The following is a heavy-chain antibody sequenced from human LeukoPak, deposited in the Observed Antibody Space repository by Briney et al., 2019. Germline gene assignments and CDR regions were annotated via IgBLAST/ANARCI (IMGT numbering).Heavy chain of an antibody. CDR1: GGSISSGGYS. V-gene: IGHV4-30-2*01. CDR3: ARGDDYGSGSYSALDY. CDR2: IYHSGST. D-gene: IGHD3-10*01. Sequence: SQTLSLTCAVSGGSISSGGYSWSWIRQPPGKGLEWIGYIYHSGSTYYNPSLKSRVTISVDRSKNQFSLKLSSVTAADTAVYYCARGDDYGSGSYSALDYWGQGTLVTVSS. J-gene: IGHJ4*02.